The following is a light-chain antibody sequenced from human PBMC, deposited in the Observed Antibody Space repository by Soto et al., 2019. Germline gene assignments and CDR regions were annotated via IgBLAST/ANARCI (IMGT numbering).Light chain of an antibody. CDR2: AAS. CDR3: HHYDSTSSSWT. J-gene: IGKJ1*01. V-gene: IGKV3-20*01. CDR1: QSVTGSY. Sequence: DIVLTQSPGTLCLSPGGRATLSCRASQSVTGSYLAWYQQKPGQAPRLVIYAASSRATGIPDRFSGSGSGTDFTLTISRLEPEDFAVYFCHHYDSTSSSWTFGQGTKVDIK.